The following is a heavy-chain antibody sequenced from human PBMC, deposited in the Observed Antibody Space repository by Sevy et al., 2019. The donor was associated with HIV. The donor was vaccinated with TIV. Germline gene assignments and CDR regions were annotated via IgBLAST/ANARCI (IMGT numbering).Heavy chain of an antibody. V-gene: IGHV1-18*04. Sequence: ASVKVSCKTSGYPFRNYGINWVGQAPGHGLERMGWISAYNGNTDYGQKFQGRVTMTTDTSTNTAYMELRRLTSDDTAVYFCARLRRRYDDPFDYWGQGTPVTVSS. D-gene: IGHD5-12*01. CDR3: ARLRRRYDDPFDY. CDR2: ISAYNGNT. J-gene: IGHJ4*02. CDR1: GYPFRNYG.